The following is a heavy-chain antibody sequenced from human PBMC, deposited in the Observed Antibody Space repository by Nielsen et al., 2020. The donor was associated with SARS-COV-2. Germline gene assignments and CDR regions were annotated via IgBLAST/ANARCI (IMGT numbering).Heavy chain of an antibody. D-gene: IGHD5-24*01. CDR2: ISYDGSNK. CDR3: AREMATNKDPYYYMDV. V-gene: IGHV3-30-3*01. CDR1: GFTFSSYA. J-gene: IGHJ6*03. Sequence: GESLKISCAASGFTFSSYAMHWVRQAPGKGLEWVAVISYDGSNKYYADSVKGRFTISRDNSKNTLYLQMNSLRAEDTAVYYCAREMATNKDPYYYMDVWGKGTTVTVSS.